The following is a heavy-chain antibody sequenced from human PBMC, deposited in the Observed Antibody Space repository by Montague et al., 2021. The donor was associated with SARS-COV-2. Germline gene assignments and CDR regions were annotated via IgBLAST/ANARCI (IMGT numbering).Heavy chain of an antibody. Sequence: SETLSLTCTVSGGSISNFYWTWIRSPPGKGLDWIGSISYTGSTNXNPSLKSRVAISVDTSKSQFSLKLTSVTAADTAFYYCARINPTGVDFWGQGTLVTVSS. CDR1: GGSISNFY. D-gene: IGHD1-14*01. CDR2: ISYTGST. CDR3: ARINPTGVDF. J-gene: IGHJ4*02. V-gene: IGHV4-59*12.